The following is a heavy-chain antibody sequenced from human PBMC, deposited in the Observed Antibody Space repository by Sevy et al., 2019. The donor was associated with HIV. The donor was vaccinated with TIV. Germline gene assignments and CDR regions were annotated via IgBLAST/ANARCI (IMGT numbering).Heavy chain of an antibody. CDR2: IYYSGST. V-gene: IGHV4-39*01. CDR3: ARSPPIVVVPGAPSWFDP. D-gene: IGHD2-2*01. J-gene: IGHJ5*02. Sequence: SETLSLTCSVSGVSISSSSYDWGWIRQPPGKGLEWIGSIYYSGSTYYNPSLMSRVTVSVDTPKNQFSLNLRSVTAADTAVYYCARSPPIVVVPGAPSWFDPWGQGTLVTVSS. CDR1: GVSISSSSYD.